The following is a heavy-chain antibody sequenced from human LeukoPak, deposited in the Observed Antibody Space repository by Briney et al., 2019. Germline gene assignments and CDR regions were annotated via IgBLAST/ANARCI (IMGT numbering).Heavy chain of an antibody. Sequence: GGSLRLSCAASGFTFSSYSMDWVRQAPGKGLEWVSSISSSAIYIYYADSVKGRFTVSRDNAKNSVYLQMNSLRAEDTAVYYCARILYGHSYGLLDHWGQGTLVTVSS. J-gene: IGHJ4*02. CDR3: ARILYGHSYGLLDH. CDR1: GFTFSSYS. V-gene: IGHV3-21*01. D-gene: IGHD5-18*01. CDR2: ISSSAIYI.